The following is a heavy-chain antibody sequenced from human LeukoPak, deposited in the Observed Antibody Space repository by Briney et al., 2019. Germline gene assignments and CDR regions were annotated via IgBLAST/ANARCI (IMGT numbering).Heavy chain of an antibody. D-gene: IGHD3-22*01. V-gene: IGHV5-51*01. CDR3: ARQPYYYDTSGLGSFDY. J-gene: IGHJ4*02. Sequence: GESLKISCNGSGYSFTTYWIGWVRQMPGKGLEWMGIIYPGDSDTRYSPSFQGQVTISADKSISTAYLQWSSLKASDTAMYYCARQPYYYDTSGLGSFDYWGQGTLVTVSS. CDR1: GYSFTTYW. CDR2: IYPGDSDT.